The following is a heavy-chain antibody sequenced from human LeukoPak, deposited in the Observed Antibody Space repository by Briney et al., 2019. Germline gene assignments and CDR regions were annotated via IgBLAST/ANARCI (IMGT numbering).Heavy chain of an antibody. D-gene: IGHD3-22*01. CDR3: ARDSSGYQ. Sequence: GGSLRLSCAASGCTVSTYWMSWVRQAPGKGLEWVANIKEDGSEKYYGDSVKGRFTISRDNAKNSLYLQMNSLRAEDTAVYYCARDSSGYQWGQGTLVTVSS. CDR1: GCTVSTYW. V-gene: IGHV3-7*01. J-gene: IGHJ4*02. CDR2: IKEDGSEK.